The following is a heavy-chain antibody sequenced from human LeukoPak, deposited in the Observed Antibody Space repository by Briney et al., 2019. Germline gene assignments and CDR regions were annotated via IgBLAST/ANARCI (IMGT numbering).Heavy chain of an antibody. CDR2: INAGNGDT. D-gene: IGHD2-15*01. J-gene: IGHJ4*02. CDR3: ARDRGGTGDFDY. V-gene: IGHV1-3*01. Sequence: GASVKVSCKTSGYSFTAYAMHWVRQAPGQRLEWMGWINAGNGDTKHSQKFQGRVTITRDTSASTAYMELSSLRSEDTAVYYCARDRGGTGDFDYWGQGTPVTVSS. CDR1: GYSFTAYA.